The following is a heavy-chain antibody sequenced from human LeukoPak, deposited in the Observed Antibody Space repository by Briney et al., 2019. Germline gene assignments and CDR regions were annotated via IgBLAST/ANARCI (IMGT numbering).Heavy chain of an antibody. CDR1: GGSISSYY. CDR3: ARAMDWNYGVYYFDY. Sequence: PSETLSLTCTVSGGSISSYYWSWNRQPPGKGLEWIGYIYYSGSTNYNPSLKSRVTISVDTSKNQFSLKLSSVTAADTAVYYCARAMDWNYGVYYFDYWGQGTLVTVSS. D-gene: IGHD1-7*01. J-gene: IGHJ4*02. V-gene: IGHV4-59*01. CDR2: IYYSGST.